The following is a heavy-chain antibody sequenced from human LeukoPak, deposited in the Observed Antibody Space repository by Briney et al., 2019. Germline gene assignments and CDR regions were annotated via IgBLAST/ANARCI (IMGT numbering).Heavy chain of an antibody. CDR2: IIPILGII. J-gene: IGHJ4*02. Sequence: GASVKVSCKASGGTFSSYAISWVRQAPGRGLEWMGRIIPILGIINYAQKFQGRVTITADKSTSTAYMELNSLRSEDTAVYYCAIGYCSSSSCYGPSFDYWGQGTLVTVSS. V-gene: IGHV1-69*04. D-gene: IGHD2-2*03. CDR3: AIGYCSSSSCYGPSFDY. CDR1: GGTFSSYA.